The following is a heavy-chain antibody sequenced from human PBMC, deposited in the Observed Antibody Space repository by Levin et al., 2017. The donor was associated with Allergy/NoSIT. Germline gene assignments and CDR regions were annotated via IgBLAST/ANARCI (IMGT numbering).Heavy chain of an antibody. CDR3: AKGGQYQLLISGGGFDY. D-gene: IGHD2-2*01. CDR1: GFTFSSYA. V-gene: IGHV3-23*01. CDR2: ISGSGGST. Sequence: GGSLRLSCAASGFTFSSYAMSWVRQAPGKGLEWVSAISGSGGSTYYADSVKGRFTISRDNSKNTLYLQMNSLRAEDTAVYYCAKGGQYQLLISGGGFDYWGQGTLVTVSS. J-gene: IGHJ4*02.